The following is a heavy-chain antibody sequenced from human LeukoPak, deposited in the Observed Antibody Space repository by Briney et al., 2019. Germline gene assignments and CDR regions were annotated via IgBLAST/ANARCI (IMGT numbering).Heavy chain of an antibody. D-gene: IGHD3-10*01. V-gene: IGHV3-33*01. CDR1: GFTFSNFG. Sequence: GGSLRLSCAASGFTFSNFGMHWVRQAPGKGLEWVAVIWYDGGNKYYADSVQGRFTISRDNSKNTLYLQMNSLRVEDMAVYYCARGDYYGSPFDYWGQGTLVTVSS. CDR2: IWYDGGNK. J-gene: IGHJ4*02. CDR3: ARGDYYGSPFDY.